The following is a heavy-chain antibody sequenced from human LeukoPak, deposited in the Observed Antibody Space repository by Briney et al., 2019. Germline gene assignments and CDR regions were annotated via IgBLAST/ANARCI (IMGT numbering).Heavy chain of an antibody. CDR3: ARDEGTY. J-gene: IGHJ4*02. D-gene: IGHD3-10*01. Sequence: SGGSLRLSCVASGFTFSSHKMTWVRQAPGKGLEWVANINQDGSEKNYVDSVKDRFTISRDNARNSLYLQMNSLRTEDTAVYYCARDEGTYWGQGTLVTVSS. V-gene: IGHV3-7*01. CDR2: INQDGSEK. CDR1: GFTFSSHK.